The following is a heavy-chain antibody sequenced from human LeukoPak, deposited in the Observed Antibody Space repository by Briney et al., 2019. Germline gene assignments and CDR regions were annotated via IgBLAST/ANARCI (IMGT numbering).Heavy chain of an antibody. J-gene: IGHJ4*02. D-gene: IGHD3-22*01. CDR1: GGSISSYY. CDR2: IYYSGST. Sequence: PSETLSLTCTVSGGSISSYYWNWIRQPPGKGLEWIGYIYYSGSTNYNPSLKSRVTISVDTSKNQFSLKLSSVTAADTAVYYCARGPPGDYDSSGYIDYWGQGTLVTVSS. CDR3: ARGPPGDYDSSGYIDY. V-gene: IGHV4-59*12.